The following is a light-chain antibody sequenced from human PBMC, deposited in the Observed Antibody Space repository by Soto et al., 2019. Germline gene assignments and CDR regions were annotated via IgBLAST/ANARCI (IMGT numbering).Light chain of an antibody. V-gene: IGKV3-11*01. CDR2: DAS. J-gene: IGKJ4*01. CDR3: QQRSQWPPLT. CDR1: QSISNY. Sequence: EIVLTQSPGTLYLSPGERATLSCRASQSISNYLAWYQHKPGQAPRLLISDASKRASGVPARFSGSGSGTDFTLTISSLEPEDFAVYYCQQRSQWPPLTFGGGTTVEIK.